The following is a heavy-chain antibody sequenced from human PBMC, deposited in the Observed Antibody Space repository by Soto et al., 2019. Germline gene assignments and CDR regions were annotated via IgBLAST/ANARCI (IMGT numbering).Heavy chain of an antibody. J-gene: IGHJ4*02. Sequence: GASVKVSCKASGYTFTSYYMHWVRQAPGQGLEWMGIINPSGGSTSYAQKFQGRVTMTRDTSTSTVYMELSSLRSEDTALFYCARDLGGTVEMATIFGYWGQGTLVTVSS. CDR3: ARDLGGTVEMATIFGY. CDR1: GYTFTSYY. D-gene: IGHD5-12*01. CDR2: INPSGGST. V-gene: IGHV1-46*01.